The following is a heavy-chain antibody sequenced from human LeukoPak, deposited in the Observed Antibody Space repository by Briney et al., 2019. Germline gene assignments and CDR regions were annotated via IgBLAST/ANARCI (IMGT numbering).Heavy chain of an antibody. V-gene: IGHV3-23*01. J-gene: IGHJ4*02. Sequence: GGSLRLSCAASGFTFSNYAMSWVRQAPEKGLEWVSALSGSGGSTYYADSVKGRFTISRDNSKNTLYLQMNSLRAEDTAVYYCERDGYNIGYWGQGTLVTVSS. CDR3: ERDGYNIGY. CDR2: LSGSGGST. CDR1: GFTFSNYA. D-gene: IGHD5-24*01.